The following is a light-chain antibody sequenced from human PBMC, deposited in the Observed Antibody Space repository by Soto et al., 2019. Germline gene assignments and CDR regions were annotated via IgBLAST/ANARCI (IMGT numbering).Light chain of an antibody. CDR2: WAS. V-gene: IGKV4-1*01. J-gene: IGKJ4*01. CDR3: QQYYTNALT. CDR1: QSVLYSSNNKNY. Sequence: DIVMTQSPDSQAVSLGERATINCKSSQSVLYSSNNKNYLAWYQQKPGQPPKLLIYWASTRESGVPDRFSGSGSGTDFTLTISSLQAEDVAVYYCQQYYTNALTFGGGTKVGVK.